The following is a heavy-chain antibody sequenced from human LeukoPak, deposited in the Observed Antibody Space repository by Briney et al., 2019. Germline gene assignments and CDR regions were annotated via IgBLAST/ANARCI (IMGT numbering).Heavy chain of an antibody. CDR3: AKGRYSSSWYCDY. CDR2: ISYDGSNK. CDR1: GFTFSSYA. Sequence: GGSLRLSCAASGFTFSSYAMHWVRQAPGKGLEWVAVISYDGSNKYSADSVKGRFTISRDNSKNTLYLQMNSLRAEDTAVYYCAKGRYSSSWYCDYWGQGTLVTVSS. J-gene: IGHJ4*02. D-gene: IGHD6-13*01. V-gene: IGHV3-30-3*01.